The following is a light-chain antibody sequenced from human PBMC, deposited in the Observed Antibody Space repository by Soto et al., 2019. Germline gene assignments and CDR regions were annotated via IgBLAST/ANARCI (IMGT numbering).Light chain of an antibody. J-gene: IGLJ1*01. Sequence: QSVLTQPPSASGTPGQRVTISCSGSSSNIGSNTVNWYQQFPGTAPKLLIYSNNQRPSGVPDRFSGSKSGTSASLAISGLQSDDEADYYCCSNAVGSTYVFGTGTKLTVL. CDR3: CSNAVGSTYV. V-gene: IGLV1-44*01. CDR2: SNN. CDR1: SSNIGSNT.